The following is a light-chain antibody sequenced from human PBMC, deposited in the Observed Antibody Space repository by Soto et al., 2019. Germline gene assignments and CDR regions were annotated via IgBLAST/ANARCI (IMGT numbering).Light chain of an antibody. Sequence: DIQMTQSPSSLSASVGDRVTITCRASQGISYWLAWYQQKPEQAPKSLIYKASTLQSGVPSRFSGSGSGTDFTLTISSLEPEDSATYFCQQYNNWVRGTFGQGTKLEIK. J-gene: IGKJ2*01. CDR3: QQYNNWVRGT. CDR1: QGISYW. V-gene: IGKV1D-16*01. CDR2: KAS.